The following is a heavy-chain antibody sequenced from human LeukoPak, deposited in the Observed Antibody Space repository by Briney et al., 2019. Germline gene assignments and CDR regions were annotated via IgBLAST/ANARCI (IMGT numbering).Heavy chain of an antibody. V-gene: IGHV4-39*01. CDR3: ARHGYSYDFDY. CDR1: GGSISSSSYY. CDR2: IYYSGST. Sequence: SETLSLTCTVSGGSISSSSYYWGWIRQPPGKGLEWIGSIYYSGSTYYNPSLKSRVTISVDTSKNQFSLKLSSATAADTAVYYCARHGYSYDFDYWGQGTLVTVSS. J-gene: IGHJ4*02. D-gene: IGHD5-18*01.